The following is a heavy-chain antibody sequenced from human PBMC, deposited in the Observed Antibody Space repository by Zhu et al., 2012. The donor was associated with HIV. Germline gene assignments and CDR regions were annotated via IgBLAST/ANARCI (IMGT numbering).Heavy chain of an antibody. J-gene: IGHJ3*01. CDR3: ANTRTSGWYSYAFHV. D-gene: IGHD6-19*01. CDR1: GATISRSSYY. CDR2: IYYSGGT. Sequence: QLQLQESGPGLVKPSETLSLTCTVSGATISRSSYYWGWIRQTPGKGLEWIGSIYYSGGTYYNPSLKSRLTISVDTSKNQFSLKLSSVTAADTAFYYCANTRTSGWYSYAFHVWAKGHWSP. V-gene: IGHV4-39*01.